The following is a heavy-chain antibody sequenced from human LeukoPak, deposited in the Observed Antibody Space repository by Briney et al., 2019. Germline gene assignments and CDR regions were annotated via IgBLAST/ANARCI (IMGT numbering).Heavy chain of an antibody. J-gene: IGHJ4*02. Sequence: GGSLRLSCAASGITFSRYGMHWARQAPGKGLEWVTFIRYDGSIKYYADSVKGRFTISRDNAKNSLYLQMNSLRAEDTAVYYCARGVRGAYPSPPDYWGQGTLVTVSS. CDR1: GITFSRYG. CDR2: IRYDGSIK. CDR3: ARGVRGAYPSPPDY. D-gene: IGHD3-10*01. V-gene: IGHV3-30*02.